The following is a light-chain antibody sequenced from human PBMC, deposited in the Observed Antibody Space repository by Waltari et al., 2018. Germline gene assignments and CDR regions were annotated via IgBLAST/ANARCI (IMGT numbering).Light chain of an antibody. V-gene: IGKV3-11*01. CDR2: DAS. J-gene: IGKJ1*01. CDR1: QSISTY. CDR3: QQRSNWPRT. Sequence: VLTQSPATLSLSPGERATLSCRARQSISTYLAWYQQKPGQAPRLIIHDASNRAPGIPPRFSGSGSGTDFILTISSLEPEDFAVYYCQQRSNWPRTFGQGTRLEIK.